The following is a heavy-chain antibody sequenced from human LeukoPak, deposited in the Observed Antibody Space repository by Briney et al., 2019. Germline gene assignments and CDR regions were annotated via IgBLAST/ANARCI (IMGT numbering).Heavy chain of an antibody. CDR3: ARGGGLDV. V-gene: IGHV3-30*03. CDR1: GFTFSSCG. CDR2: ISYDGSNK. Sequence: PGGSLRLSCAASGFTFSSCGMHWVRQAPGKGLEWVAVISYDGSNKYYADSVKGRFTISRDNSKNTLFLEMSNLRAEDTAVYFCARGGGLDVWGQGATVTVSS. D-gene: IGHD3-16*01. J-gene: IGHJ6*02.